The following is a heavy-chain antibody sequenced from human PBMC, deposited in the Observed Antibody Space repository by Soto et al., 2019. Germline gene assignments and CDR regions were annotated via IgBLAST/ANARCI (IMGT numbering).Heavy chain of an antibody. Sequence: QVQLQQWGAGLLKPSETLSLTCAVNGGSFTGYYWSWVRQAPGKGLEWIGEIKDGGSTNYNPSLRSRVTISADTSKKQFFLKVTSVTAADTAVYYCARGQEGVVATHWDQGTLVTVSS. V-gene: IGHV4-34*01. D-gene: IGHD2-15*01. J-gene: IGHJ4*02. CDR3: ARGQEGVVATH. CDR2: IKDGGST. CDR1: GGSFTGYY.